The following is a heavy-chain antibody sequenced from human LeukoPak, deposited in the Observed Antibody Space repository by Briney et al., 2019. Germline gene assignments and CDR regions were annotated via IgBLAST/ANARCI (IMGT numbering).Heavy chain of an antibody. CDR1: GYTFTSYA. J-gene: IGHJ5*02. CDR3: ARDDRGATTS. Sequence: ASVKVSCKASGYTFTSYAMNWVRQAPGQGLEWMGWINPNSGGTNYAQKFQGRVTMTRDTSISTAYMELSSLRSEDTAVYYCARDDRGATTSWGQGTPVTVSS. V-gene: IGHV1-2*02. CDR2: INPNSGGT. D-gene: IGHD1-26*01.